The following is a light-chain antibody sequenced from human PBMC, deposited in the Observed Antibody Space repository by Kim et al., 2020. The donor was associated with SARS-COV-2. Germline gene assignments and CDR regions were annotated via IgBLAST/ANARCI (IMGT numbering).Light chain of an antibody. J-gene: IGKJ4*01. Sequence: ASVGDRVAITCRASQSINTWLAWYQQKPGRAPKLLIYGASSLESGVPSRFIGSGSGTDFTLTISSLQFDDFATYYCQQYDSELLTFGGGTKVDIK. CDR1: QSINTW. CDR2: GAS. CDR3: QQYDSELLT. V-gene: IGKV1-5*01.